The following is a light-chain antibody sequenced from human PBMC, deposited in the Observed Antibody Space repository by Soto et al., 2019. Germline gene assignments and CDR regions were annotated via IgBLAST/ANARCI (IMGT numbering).Light chain of an antibody. CDR1: SGAVTSAYY. J-gene: IGLJ1*01. CDR2: DTS. CDR3: LLYYGCYV. V-gene: IGLV7-43*01. Sequence: QAVVTQEPSLTVSPGGTVTLTCASTSGAVTSAYYANWFQQKPGQAPRSLIYDTSNKHSWTPARFSGSLLGGKAALTLSGVQPEDEAEYYCLLYYGCYVFGSGTKLTVL.